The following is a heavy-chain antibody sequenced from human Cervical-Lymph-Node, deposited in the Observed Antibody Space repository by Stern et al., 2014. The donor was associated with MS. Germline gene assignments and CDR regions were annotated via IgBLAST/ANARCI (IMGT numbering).Heavy chain of an antibody. CDR2: INPSGDST. J-gene: IGHJ4*02. D-gene: IGHD2-8*01. CDR3: ANGRLGY. V-gene: IGHV1-46*01. CDR1: GYKFTNYY. Sequence: QAQLVVSGAEVKKPGASVKISCKAPGYKFTNYYIHWMRPAPGQGPEWMGMINPSGDSTTYAQKFQGRVTMTRDTSTSTVYMELSRLRSEDAAVYYCANGRLGYWGQGTQVTVSS.